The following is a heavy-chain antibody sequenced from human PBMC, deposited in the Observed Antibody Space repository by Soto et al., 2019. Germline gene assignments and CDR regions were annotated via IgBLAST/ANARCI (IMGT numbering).Heavy chain of an antibody. CDR1: GFTFSSYG. CDR3: ARDADILTGSDAFDI. CDR2: ISYDGSNK. J-gene: IGHJ3*02. V-gene: IGHV3-30*03. D-gene: IGHD3-9*01. Sequence: PGGSLRLSCAASGFTFSSYGMHWVRQAPGKGLEWVAVISYDGSNKYYADSVKGRFTISRDNSKNTLYLQMNSLRAEDTAVYYCARDADILTGSDAFDIWGQGTMXTVSS.